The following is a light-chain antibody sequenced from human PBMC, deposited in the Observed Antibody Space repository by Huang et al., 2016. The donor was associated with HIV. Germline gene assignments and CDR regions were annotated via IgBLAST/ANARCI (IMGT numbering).Light chain of an antibody. J-gene: IGKJ5*01. CDR1: QTISSN. CDR2: GAS. V-gene: IGKV3-15*01. Sequence: EIVMTQSPATLSVSPGERATLSCRASQTISSNLAWYQQKPGQAPRLLIYGASTRATGIPARFSGRGSGTEFTLSITSLQSEDFAVYFCQQYNKWPPITFGQGTRLEMK. CDR3: QQYNKWPPIT.